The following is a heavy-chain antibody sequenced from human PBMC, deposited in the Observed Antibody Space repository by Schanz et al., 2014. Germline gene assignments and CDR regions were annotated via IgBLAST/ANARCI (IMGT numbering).Heavy chain of an antibody. D-gene: IGHD2-15*01. V-gene: IGHV3-33*08. CDR2: ISYDGSLK. CDR1: EFSFSSFG. Sequence: QVQLVESGGGVVQPGGSLRLSCAASEFSFSSFGMNWVRQAPGQGLEWVSFISYDGSLKSYLDSVKGRFTISRDNSMNTLHLQMDGLRVEDTAVYYCARDAVALVPEYFMDVWGKGTPVTVSS. J-gene: IGHJ6*03. CDR3: ARDAVALVPEYFMDV.